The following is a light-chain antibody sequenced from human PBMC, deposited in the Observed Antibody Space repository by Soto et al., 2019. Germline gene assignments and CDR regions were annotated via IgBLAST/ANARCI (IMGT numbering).Light chain of an antibody. CDR2: DAS. CDR3: QQRSNWPIP. CDR1: RSVSSY. V-gene: IGKV3-11*01. Sequence: MVFTQSPSTLSLSPGESSTLSYRATRSVSSYLAWYQQKPGQAPRLLIYDASSRPTDIPARFSGSGSGTDFTLTISSLEPEDFALYYCQQRSNWPIPFGQGTRLEFK. J-gene: IGKJ5*01.